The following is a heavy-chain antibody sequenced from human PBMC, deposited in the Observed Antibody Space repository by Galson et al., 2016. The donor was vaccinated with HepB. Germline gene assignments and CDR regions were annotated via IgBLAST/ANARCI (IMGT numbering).Heavy chain of an antibody. CDR1: GFTFSSHG. V-gene: IGHV3-33*01. J-gene: IGHJ6*02. Sequence: SLRLSCAASGFTFSSHGMHWVRQAPGKGLEWVAVIWYDGSNKYYADSVKGRFTLSRDNSKNTLYLEMNSLRGEDTAVYYCAREQRFTYGRDVWGQGTTVTVSS. CDR3: AREQRFTYGRDV. CDR2: IWYDGSNK.